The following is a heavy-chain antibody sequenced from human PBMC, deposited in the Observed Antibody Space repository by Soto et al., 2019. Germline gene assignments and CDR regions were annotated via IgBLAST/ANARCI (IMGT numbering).Heavy chain of an antibody. D-gene: IGHD2-21*02. J-gene: IGHJ4*02. CDR2: IYYSGST. CDR3: ERQRHSVVTQAYFAV. Sequence: SETLSLTCTVTGDSISSRSYYWGWIRQPPGKGLEWIGSIYYSGSTYNNPSLRSRVSMSIDTSKDQFSLKLKSVTAADTAMYLCERQRHSVVTQAYFAVWGPGSLVTVSS. CDR1: GDSISSRSYY. V-gene: IGHV4-39*01.